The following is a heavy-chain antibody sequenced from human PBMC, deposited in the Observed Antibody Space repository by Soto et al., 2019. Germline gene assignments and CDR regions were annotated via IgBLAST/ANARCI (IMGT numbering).Heavy chain of an antibody. CDR1: GGPISSGGYY. J-gene: IGHJ4*02. Sequence: SETLSLTCTVSGGPISSGGYYWSWIRQHPGKGLEWIGYIYYSGSTYYNPSLKSRVTISVDTSKNQFSLKLSSVTAADTAVYYCARALGDIVVVPAAMPPYFDYWGQGTLVTVSS. CDR3: ARALGDIVVVPAAMPPYFDY. V-gene: IGHV4-31*03. D-gene: IGHD2-2*01. CDR2: IYYSGST.